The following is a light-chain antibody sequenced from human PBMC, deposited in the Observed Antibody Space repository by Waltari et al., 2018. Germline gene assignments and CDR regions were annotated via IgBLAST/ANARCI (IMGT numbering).Light chain of an antibody. CDR1: SRDIRAYEY. CDR2: DVS. CDR3: CSYTSSTAAI. V-gene: IGLV2-14*03. J-gene: IGLJ2*01. Sequence: SALTQPDSVSGSPGQSITISCTGLSRDIRAYEYVSWYQQHPGKAPKVIIYDVSNRPSGVSTRFSGSKSGSSASLTISGLQAEDEADYYCCSYTSSTAAIFGGGTKLTVL.